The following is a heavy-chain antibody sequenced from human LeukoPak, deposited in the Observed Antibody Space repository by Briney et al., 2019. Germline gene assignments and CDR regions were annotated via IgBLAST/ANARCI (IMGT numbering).Heavy chain of an antibody. CDR2: INHSGST. CDR1: GGSFSGYY. D-gene: IGHD3-22*01. CDR3: ASLADYYDSSGYRGDFDY. Sequence: KASETLSLTCAVYGGSFSGYYWSWIRQPPGKGLEWIGEINHSGSTNYNPSLKSRVTISVDTSKNQFSLKLSSVTAADTAVYYCASLADYYDSSGYRGDFDYWGQGTLVTVSS. V-gene: IGHV4-34*01. J-gene: IGHJ4*02.